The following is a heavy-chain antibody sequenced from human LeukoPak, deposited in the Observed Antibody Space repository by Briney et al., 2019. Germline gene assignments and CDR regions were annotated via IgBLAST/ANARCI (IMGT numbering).Heavy chain of an antibody. CDR3: ARTSPRAATFDY. D-gene: IGHD2-15*01. J-gene: IGHJ4*02. V-gene: IGHV4-4*07. CDR1: GGSISSYY. CDR2: IYTSGTT. Sequence: SETLSLTCAVSGGSISSYYWSWIRQPAGKGLEWIGRIYTSGTTNYNPSLKSRVTMSVDTSKNQSSLNLNSVTAADTAVYYCARTSPRAATFDYWGQGTLVTVSS.